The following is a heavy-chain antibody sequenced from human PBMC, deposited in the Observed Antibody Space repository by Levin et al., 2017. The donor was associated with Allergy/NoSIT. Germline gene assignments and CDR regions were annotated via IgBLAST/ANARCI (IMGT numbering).Heavy chain of an antibody. CDR1: GGTFSSYA. Sequence: AASVKVSCKASGGTFSSYAISWVRQAPGQGLEWMGGIIPIFGTANYAQKFQGRVTITADESTSTAYMELSSLRSEDTAVYYCARSLGYPYNWNTWGVAGTYYYYGMDVWGQGTTVTVSS. D-gene: IGHD1-20*01. CDR2: IIPIFGTA. CDR3: ARSLGYPYNWNTWGVAGTYYYYGMDV. J-gene: IGHJ6*02. V-gene: IGHV1-69*13.